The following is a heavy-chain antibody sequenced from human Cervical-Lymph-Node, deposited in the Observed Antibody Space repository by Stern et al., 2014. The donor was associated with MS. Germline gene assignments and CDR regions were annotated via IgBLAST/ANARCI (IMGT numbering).Heavy chain of an antibody. D-gene: IGHD2-8*01. J-gene: IGHJ6*02. V-gene: IGHV4-39*01. Sequence: QVQLQESGPGLVKPSETLSLTCTVSGGSISSSSYYWGWIRQPPGKGLEWIGSIYYSGSTYYNPSLKSRVTISVDTSKDKFSLKLSSVTAADTAVYYCARHACTNGVCFYYYYYGMDVWGQGTTVTVSS. CDR2: IYYSGST. CDR3: ARHACTNGVCFYYYYYGMDV. CDR1: GGSISSSSYY.